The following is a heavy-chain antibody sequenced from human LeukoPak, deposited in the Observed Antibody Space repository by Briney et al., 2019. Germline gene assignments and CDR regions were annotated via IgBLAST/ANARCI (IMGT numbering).Heavy chain of an antibody. V-gene: IGHV3-30*02. CDR1: GFTFSTYA. CDR3: ARNRLRATATYMDV. CDR2: IRYDGSNT. Sequence: GGSLRLSCVASGFTFSTYAMHWVRQAPGKGLEWVAFIRYDGSNTYYAHSVKGRFTISRDNSEDTLYLQIITLRAVDTAVYYCARNRLRATATYMDVWGKGTTVTVSS. J-gene: IGHJ6*04. D-gene: IGHD2-15*01.